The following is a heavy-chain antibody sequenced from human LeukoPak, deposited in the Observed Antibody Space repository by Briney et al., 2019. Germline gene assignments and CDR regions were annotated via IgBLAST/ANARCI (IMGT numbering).Heavy chain of an antibody. CDR3: ARDHRYCSSTSCYTPYNWFDP. CDR2: INPNSGGT. J-gene: IGHJ5*02. CDR1: GYTFTGYY. Sequence: GASVKVSCKASGYTFTGYYMHWVRQAPGQGLEWMGWINPNSGGTNYAQKFQGRVTMTRDTSISTAYMELSRLRSDDTAAYYCARDHRYCSSTSCYTPYNWFDPWGQGTLVTVSS. V-gene: IGHV1-2*02. D-gene: IGHD2-2*02.